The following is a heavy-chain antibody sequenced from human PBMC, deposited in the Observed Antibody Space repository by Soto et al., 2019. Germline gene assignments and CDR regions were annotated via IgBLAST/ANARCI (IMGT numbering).Heavy chain of an antibody. CDR1: GGSISSGGCY. V-gene: IGHV4-31*03. J-gene: IGHJ3*02. D-gene: IGHD2-2*01. Sequence: QVQLQESGPGLVKPSQTLSLTCTVSGGSISSGGCYWSWIRQQPGKGLEWIGYIYYSGNTYYNPSLKSRVTISVDTSKSQLSLKLSSVTAADTAVYFCARDYQLLSVGAFDIWGQGTMVTVSS. CDR3: ARDYQLLSVGAFDI. CDR2: IYYSGNT.